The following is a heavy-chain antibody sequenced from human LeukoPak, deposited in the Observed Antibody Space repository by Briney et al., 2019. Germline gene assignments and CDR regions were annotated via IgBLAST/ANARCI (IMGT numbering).Heavy chain of an antibody. V-gene: IGHV4-4*07. J-gene: IGHJ5*02. Sequence: PSETLSLTCTVSGGSISSYYWSWIRQPAGKGLEWIGRIYTSGSSNYNPSLKGRVTMSVDTSKNQFSLRLSSVTAADTAVYYCARGGAAAREFDPWGQGTLVTVSS. CDR1: GGSISSYY. D-gene: IGHD6-13*01. CDR3: ARGGAAAREFDP. CDR2: IYTSGSS.